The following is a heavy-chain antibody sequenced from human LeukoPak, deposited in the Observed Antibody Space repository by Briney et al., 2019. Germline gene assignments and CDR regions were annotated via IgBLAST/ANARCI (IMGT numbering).Heavy chain of an antibody. D-gene: IGHD4-17*01. CDR3: AKYDSGDY. V-gene: IGHV3-23*01. Sequence: GGSLRLSCAASGFTFSSYAMSWVRQAPGKGLEWISAITAGGGSTYYADSVKGRFTISRDNSKNTLYLQMNSLRAEDTAVYYCAKYDSGDYWGQGTLVTVSS. CDR2: ITAGGGST. CDR1: GFTFSSYA. J-gene: IGHJ4*02.